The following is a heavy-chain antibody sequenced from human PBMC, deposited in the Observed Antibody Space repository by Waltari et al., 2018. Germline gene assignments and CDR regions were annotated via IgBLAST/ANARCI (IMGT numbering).Heavy chain of an antibody. CDR3: ATTSVLLWFRELSQSPYYFDY. D-gene: IGHD3-10*01. CDR1: GGTFSSYA. Sequence: QVQLVQSGAEVKKPGSSVKVSCKASGGTFSSYAISWVRQAPGQGLEWMGRIIPIFGTANYAQKFQGRVTITADKSTSTAYMELSSLRSEDTAVYYCATTSVLLWFRELSQSPYYFDYWGQGTLVTVSS. V-gene: IGHV1-69*08. J-gene: IGHJ4*02. CDR2: IIPIFGTA.